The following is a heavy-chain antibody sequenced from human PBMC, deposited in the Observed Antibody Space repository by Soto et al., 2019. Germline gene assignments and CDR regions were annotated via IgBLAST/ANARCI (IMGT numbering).Heavy chain of an antibody. V-gene: IGHV3-66*01. Sequence: EVQLVESGGGLVQPGGSLRLSCAASGFTVSNNYMRWVRQAPGKGLEWVSLIYSGGATYDADAVKGRFTISRDNSKNTRYLQMNSMRAEDTAVYYCARDGTYNWVGGQGILVTVSS. D-gene: IGHD1-1*01. J-gene: IGHJ4*02. CDR1: GFTVSNNY. CDR2: IYSGGAT. CDR3: ARDGTYNWV.